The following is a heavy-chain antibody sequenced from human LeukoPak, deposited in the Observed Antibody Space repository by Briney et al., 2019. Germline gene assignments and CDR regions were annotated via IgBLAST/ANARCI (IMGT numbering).Heavy chain of an antibody. Sequence: GGSLRLSCAASGFTFSNAWMSWVRQAPGKGLEWVGRIKSKSDGGTIDYAAPVRGRFTISRDDSKNTLYLQMNSLRAEDTAVYYCARPAYGSGSYYTRDVWGKGTTVTVSS. CDR2: IKSKSDGGTI. J-gene: IGHJ6*04. CDR3: ARPAYGSGSYYTRDV. D-gene: IGHD3-10*01. CDR1: GFTFSNAW. V-gene: IGHV3-15*01.